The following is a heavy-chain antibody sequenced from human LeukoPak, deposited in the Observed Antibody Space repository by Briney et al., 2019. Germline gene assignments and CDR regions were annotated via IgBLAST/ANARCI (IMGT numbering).Heavy chain of an antibody. Sequence: PSETLSLTCAVYGGSFSDYWWTWIRQSPGKGLEWIGEVNHSGRTNYNPSLKSRVTISVDTSKNQFSLKLSSVTAADTAVYYCARSSGYYYVNFDYWGQGTLVTVSS. V-gene: IGHV4-34*01. CDR1: GGSFSDYW. D-gene: IGHD3-22*01. CDR3: ARSSGYYYVNFDY. CDR2: VNHSGRT. J-gene: IGHJ4*02.